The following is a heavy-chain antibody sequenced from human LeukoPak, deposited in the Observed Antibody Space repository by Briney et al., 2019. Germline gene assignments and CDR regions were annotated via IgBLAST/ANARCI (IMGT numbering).Heavy chain of an antibody. CDR2: ISGSGGST. CDR3: AKETMTTVTPFNNWFDP. Sequence: PGGSLGLSCAASGFTFSSYAMSWVRQAPGKGLEWVSAISGSGGSTYYADSVKGRFTISRDNSKNTLYLQMNSLRAEDTAVYYCAKETMTTVTPFNNWFDPWGQGTLVTVSS. D-gene: IGHD4-11*01. J-gene: IGHJ5*02. V-gene: IGHV3-23*01. CDR1: GFTFSSYA.